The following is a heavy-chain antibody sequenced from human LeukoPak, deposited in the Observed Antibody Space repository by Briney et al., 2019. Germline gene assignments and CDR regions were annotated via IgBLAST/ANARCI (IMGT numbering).Heavy chain of an antibody. D-gene: IGHD3-10*01. V-gene: IGHV4-39*07. CDR1: GGSISSSSYY. CDR2: IYYSGST. CDR3: ARVVGDYFDY. Sequence: SETLSLTCTVSGGSISSSSYYWGWIRQPPGKGLEWIGSIYYSGSTYYNPSLKSRVTISVDTSKNQFSLKLSSVTAADTAVYHCARVVGDYFDYWGQGTLVTVSS. J-gene: IGHJ4*02.